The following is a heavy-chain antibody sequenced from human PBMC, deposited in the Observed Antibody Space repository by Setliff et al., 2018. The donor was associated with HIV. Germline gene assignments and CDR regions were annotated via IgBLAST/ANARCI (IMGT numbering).Heavy chain of an antibody. D-gene: IGHD6-19*01. J-gene: IGHJ4*02. V-gene: IGHV4-59*01. CDR3: ARDGRPYSSGWYLDY. CDR2: IYYSGST. CDR1: GGSISSYY. Sequence: PSETLSLTCTVSGGSISSYYWSWIRQPPGKGLEWIGYIYYSGSTNYNPSLKSRVTISVDTSKNQFSLKLSSVTAADTAVYYCARDGRPYSSGWYLDYWGQGTLVTVSS.